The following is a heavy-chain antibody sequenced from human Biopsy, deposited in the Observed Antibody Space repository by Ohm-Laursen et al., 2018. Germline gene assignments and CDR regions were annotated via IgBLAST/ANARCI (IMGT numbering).Heavy chain of an antibody. CDR3: ARGRLRAVARFDY. V-gene: IGHV4-38-2*01. J-gene: IGHJ4*02. Sequence: PSETLSLTFAVSCYSISTGYYWGWVRQPPGKGVGGVGSIFHTGTTYYNPSLKSRVTISVDTSKNQFSLKLSSVTAADTAVYYCARGRLRAVARFDYWGQGTLVTVSS. D-gene: IGHD6-19*01. CDR1: CYSISTGYY. CDR2: IFHTGTT.